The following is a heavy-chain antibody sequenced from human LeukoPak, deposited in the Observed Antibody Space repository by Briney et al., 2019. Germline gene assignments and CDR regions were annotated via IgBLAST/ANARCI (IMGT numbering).Heavy chain of an antibody. CDR3: VREILYCSGGSCYRGPFDN. CDR1: NDFISSGDYY. J-gene: IGHJ4*02. V-gene: IGHV4-30-4*01. Sequence: PSETLSLTCTVSNDFISSGDYYWNWSRQPPGKGLEWIGYIFHRGGTSYNPSLKSRILFSVDTSQNQFSLKLNSVTAADTAVYYCVREILYCSGGSCYRGPFDNWGQGTLVTVSA. D-gene: IGHD2-15*01. CDR2: IFHRGGT.